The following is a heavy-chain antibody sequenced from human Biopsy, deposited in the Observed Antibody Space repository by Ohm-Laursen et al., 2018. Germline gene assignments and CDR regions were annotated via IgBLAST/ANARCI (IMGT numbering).Heavy chain of an antibody. V-gene: IGHV1-46*01. CDR3: ARDETGSSVFGPYYYGMDV. Sequence: SSVKVSCKVSGYSFTKYYINWVRQAPGQGLEWMGIINPTGGTTSYAEKFQGRVTLTRDTSTGTVYLELNSLIYEDTALYYCARDETGSSVFGPYYYGMDVWGQGTTVTVSS. CDR2: INPTGGTT. CDR1: GYSFTKYY. D-gene: IGHD3-9*01. J-gene: IGHJ6*02.